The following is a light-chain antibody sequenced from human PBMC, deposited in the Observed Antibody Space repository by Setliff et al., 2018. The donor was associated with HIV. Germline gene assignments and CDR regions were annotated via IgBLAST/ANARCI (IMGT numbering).Light chain of an antibody. CDR3: CSYTTTFTLV. V-gene: IGLV2-14*01. CDR1: TSDVGRYNY. Sequence: QSVLTQPASVSGSPGQSIAISCTGTTSDVGRYNYVSWYQQHPGKAPKLIIYEVTQRPSGVSDRFSGSKSGNTASLSISGLQAEDEGDYYCCSYTTTFTLVFGGGTK. J-gene: IGLJ3*02. CDR2: EVT.